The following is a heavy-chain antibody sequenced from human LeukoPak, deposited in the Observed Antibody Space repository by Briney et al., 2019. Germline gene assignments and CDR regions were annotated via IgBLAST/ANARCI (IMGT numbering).Heavy chain of an antibody. CDR2: IYPGGSNT. CDR1: GYSFTSYW. CDR3: AMRTLNYYDDRSYGLFDS. V-gene: IGHV5-51*01. J-gene: IGHJ4*02. Sequence: LGESLNISCKGSGYSFTSYWLAWVRQMPGKGLEWMGIIYPGGSNTSSSTSFQSQAPTSADTSITHPYLHWSSLKASNFVFYCCAMRTLNYYDDRSYGLFDSSGQGTLVTVSS. D-gene: IGHD3-22*01.